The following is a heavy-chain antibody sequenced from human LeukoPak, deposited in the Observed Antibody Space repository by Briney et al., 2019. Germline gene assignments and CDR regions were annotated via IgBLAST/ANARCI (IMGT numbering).Heavy chain of an antibody. Sequence: GGSLRLSCAASGFTFSSYWMSWVRRAPGKGLEWVANIKQDGSEKYYVDSVKGRFTISRDNAKNSLYLQMNSLRAEDTAVYYCARIQDFWSGFYFQHWGQGTLVTVSS. V-gene: IGHV3-7*01. J-gene: IGHJ1*01. CDR3: ARIQDFWSGFYFQH. CDR2: IKQDGSEK. D-gene: IGHD3-3*01. CDR1: GFTFSSYW.